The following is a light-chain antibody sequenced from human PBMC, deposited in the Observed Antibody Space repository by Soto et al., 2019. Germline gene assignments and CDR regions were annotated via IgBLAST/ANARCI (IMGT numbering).Light chain of an antibody. CDR2: AAS. Sequence: DIQMTQSPSSLSASVGDTVTITCRASQGVSHYLAWYQQKPGKVPKLLIYAASTLQSGVPSRFSGSGSGTDFTLTISSLQPEDVATYYCQKHNSAPLFFGPGTKVDIK. V-gene: IGKV1-27*01. CDR3: QKHNSAPLF. CDR1: QGVSHY. J-gene: IGKJ3*01.